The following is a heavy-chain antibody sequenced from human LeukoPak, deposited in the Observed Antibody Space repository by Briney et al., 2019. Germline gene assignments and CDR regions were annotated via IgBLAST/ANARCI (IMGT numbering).Heavy chain of an antibody. D-gene: IGHD3-10*01. V-gene: IGHV4-34*01. CDR2: INHSGST. CDR1: GGSFSGYY. Sequence: SSETLSLTCAVYGGSFSGYYWSWIRQPPGKGLEWIGEINHSGSTNYNPSLKSRVTISVDTSKNQFSLKLSSVTAADTAVYCARSDGYGLVGIWGQGTMVTVSS. CDR3: ARSDGYGLVGI. J-gene: IGHJ3*02.